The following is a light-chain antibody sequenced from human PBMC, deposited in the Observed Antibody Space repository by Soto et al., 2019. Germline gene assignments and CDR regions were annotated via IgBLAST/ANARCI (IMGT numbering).Light chain of an antibody. J-gene: IGKJ1*01. CDR3: QQYRSWPRT. CDR1: QTVPSR. V-gene: IGKV3-15*01. Sequence: EIVMTQSPATLSVSPGEGVTLSCRASQTVPSRIAWYQQKPGQAPSLLIYGASTRATGVPGTFSGRGSGTEFTLTISSLRPEDFAVYYCQQYRSWPRTFGQGTKVDIK. CDR2: GAS.